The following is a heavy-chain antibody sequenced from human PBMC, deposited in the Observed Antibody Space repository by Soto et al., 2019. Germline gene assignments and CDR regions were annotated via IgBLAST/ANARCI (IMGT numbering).Heavy chain of an antibody. V-gene: IGHV3-23*01. CDR2: SSGRGTIT. CDR3: AEWARYCSGADCRA. D-gene: IGHD2-15*01. CDR1: GCPFSSRA. J-gene: IGHJ5*02. Sequence: EVQLLESGGGLVQPGGSLRLSCAASGCPFSSRAMSWVRQAPGKGLEWVSASSGRGTITYYADSVKGRFTISRDTSKNTLYLQKTRLRAADTAVYYCAEWARYCSGADCRAWGQGALVTVSS.